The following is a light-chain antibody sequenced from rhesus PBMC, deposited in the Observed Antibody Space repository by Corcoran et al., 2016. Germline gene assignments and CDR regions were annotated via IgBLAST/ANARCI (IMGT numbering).Light chain of an antibody. CDR2: AVT. J-gene: IGLJ1*01. CDR3: CSYSSGSTFI. V-gene: IGLV2S9*01. CDR1: SRDIGGSDG. Sequence: QSVLTQPPSVSKSLGRSVTISCNGTSRDIGGSDGVSWYLQHPGPAPRLLIHAVTQRPSGVSDRFSAPKSGNPASLTISGCQAEDEGDYYCCSYSSGSTFIFGAGTRLTVL.